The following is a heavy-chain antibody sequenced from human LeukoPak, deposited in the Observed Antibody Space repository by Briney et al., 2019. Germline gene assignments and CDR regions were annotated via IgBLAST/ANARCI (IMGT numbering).Heavy chain of an antibody. CDR2: IYYSGST. J-gene: IGHJ1*01. D-gene: IGHD6-19*01. CDR1: GGSLSSSHFY. Sequence: PSETLSLTCTVSGGSLSSSHFYWGWIRQPPGKGLEWIGNIYYSGSTYYNPSLKSRVTIFVDTSKNQFSLKLSSVTAADTAVYYSARLGYGYSSGGEVQHWGQGTLVTVSS. V-gene: IGHV4-39*01. CDR3: ARLGYGYSSGGEVQH.